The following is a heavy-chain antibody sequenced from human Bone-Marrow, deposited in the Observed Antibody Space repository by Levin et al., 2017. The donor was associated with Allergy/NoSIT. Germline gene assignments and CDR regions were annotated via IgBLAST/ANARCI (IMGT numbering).Heavy chain of an antibody. CDR1: GGSISSGDYY. V-gene: IGHV4-30-4*01. J-gene: IGHJ6*02. CDR2: IYYSGST. Sequence: PSETLSLTCTVSGGSISSGDYYWSWIRQPPGKGLEWIGYIYYSGSTYYNPSLKSRVTISVDTSKNQFSLKLSSVTAADTAVYYCARGPYYYYGMDVWGQGTTVTVSS. CDR3: ARGPYYYYGMDV.